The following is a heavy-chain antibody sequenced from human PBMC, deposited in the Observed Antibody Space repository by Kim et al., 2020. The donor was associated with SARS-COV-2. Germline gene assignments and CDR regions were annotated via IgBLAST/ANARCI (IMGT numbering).Heavy chain of an antibody. V-gene: IGHV3-30*18. CDR3: AKYRLLFEDYFDY. CDR2: ISYDGSNK. CDR1: GFTFSSYG. J-gene: IGHJ4*02. Sequence: GGSLRLSCAASGFTFSSYGMHWVRQAPGKGLEWVAVISYDGSNKYYADSVKGRFTISRDNSKNTLYLQMNSLRAEDTAVYYCAKYRLLFEDYFDYWGEGT. D-gene: IGHD2-21*02.